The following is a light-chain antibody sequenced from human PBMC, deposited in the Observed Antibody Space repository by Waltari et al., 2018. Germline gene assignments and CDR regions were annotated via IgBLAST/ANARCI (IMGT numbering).Light chain of an antibody. CDR2: AAS. CDR1: QGISSY. V-gene: IGKV1-9*01. Sequence: DIQLTKSPSFLSASVGDRVTITCRASQGISSYLVWYQQKPGKAPKVLIYAASTLQSGVPSRFSGSGSGTEFTLTISSLQPEDFATYYCQQLNSYPYTFGQGTKLEIK. J-gene: IGKJ2*01. CDR3: QQLNSYPYT.